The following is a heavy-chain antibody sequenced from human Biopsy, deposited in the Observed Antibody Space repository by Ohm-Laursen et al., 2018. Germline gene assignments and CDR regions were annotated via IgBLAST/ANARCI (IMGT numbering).Heavy chain of an antibody. CDR1: GFTFSSFA. Sequence: SLRLSCSASGFTFSSFAMSWVRQAPGKGLVWVSGISDSGGSTHYADSVKGRFSISRDTSKNTLYLQMNSLRAEDTAVYYCAKDVFGGFSGSTDYYAYYFDHWGQGTLVTVSS. D-gene: IGHD3-10*02. V-gene: IGHV3-23*01. CDR2: ISDSGGST. CDR3: AKDVFGGFSGSTDYYAYYFDH. J-gene: IGHJ4*02.